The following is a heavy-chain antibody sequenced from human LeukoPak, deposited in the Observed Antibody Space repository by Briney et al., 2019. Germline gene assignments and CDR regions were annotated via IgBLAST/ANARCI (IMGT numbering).Heavy chain of an antibody. V-gene: IGHV3-23*01. Sequence: GGSLRLSCAASGFTFSSYAMSWVRQAPGKGLEWVSSISASGGSTFYADSVEGRFTISRDNSKNTLYLQMNSLRAEDTAVYYCASSSSGWYKFDYWGQGTLVSVSS. J-gene: IGHJ4*02. D-gene: IGHD6-19*01. CDR1: GFTFSSYA. CDR2: ISASGGST. CDR3: ASSSSGWYKFDY.